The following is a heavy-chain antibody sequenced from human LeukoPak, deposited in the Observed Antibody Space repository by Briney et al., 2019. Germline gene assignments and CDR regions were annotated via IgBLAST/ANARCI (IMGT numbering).Heavy chain of an antibody. V-gene: IGHV1-8*03. CDR1: GYTFTSYD. CDR2: MNPNSGNT. CDR3: ARSSYGFHGVFDY. D-gene: IGHD5-18*01. J-gene: IGHJ4*02. Sequence: ASVKVSCKASGYTFTSYDINWVRQATGQGLEWMGWMNPNSGNTGYAQKFQGRVTITRNTSISTAYMELSSLRSEDTAVYYCARSSYGFHGVFDYWGQGTLVTVSS.